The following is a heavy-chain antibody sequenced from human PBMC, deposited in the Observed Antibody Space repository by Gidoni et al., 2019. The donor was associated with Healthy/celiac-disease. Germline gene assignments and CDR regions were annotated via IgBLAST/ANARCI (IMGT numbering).Heavy chain of an antibody. V-gene: IGHV3-21*01. CDR3: AREGSLPLDY. D-gene: IGHD3-10*01. Sequence: EVQLVESGGGLSKAGGSLRLPCPASRVTFSSYSMNWVRQAPGKGLECVSSISSSSSYRYYADSVKGRFTISRDNAKNSLDLQMNSLRAEDTAVYYCAREGSLPLDYWGQGTLVTVSS. CDR1: RVTFSSYS. CDR2: ISSSSSYR. J-gene: IGHJ4*02.